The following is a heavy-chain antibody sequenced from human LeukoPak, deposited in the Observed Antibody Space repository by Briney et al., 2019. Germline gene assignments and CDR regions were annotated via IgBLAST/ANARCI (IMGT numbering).Heavy chain of an antibody. Sequence: GRSLRLSCAASGFTFSSYAMHWVRQAPGKGLEWVAVISYDGSNKYYADSVKGRFTISRDNSKNTLYLQMNSLRAEDTAVYYCARAVYDFWSGYLGRSRKRNFDYWGQGTLVTVSS. J-gene: IGHJ4*02. CDR3: ARAVYDFWSGYLGRSRKRNFDY. D-gene: IGHD3-3*01. CDR1: GFTFSSYA. CDR2: ISYDGSNK. V-gene: IGHV3-30-3*01.